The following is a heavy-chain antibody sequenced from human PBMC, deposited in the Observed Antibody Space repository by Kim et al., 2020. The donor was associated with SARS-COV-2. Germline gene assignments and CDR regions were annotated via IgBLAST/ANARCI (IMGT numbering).Heavy chain of an antibody. D-gene: IGHD5-18*01. CDR3: AKDSDSYGPSYFDY. V-gene: IGHV3-23*01. Sequence: DSVNGRFTTSRDKSKNTLYLQMNSLRAEDTAVYFCAKDSDSYGPSYFDYWGQGTLVTVSS. J-gene: IGHJ4*02.